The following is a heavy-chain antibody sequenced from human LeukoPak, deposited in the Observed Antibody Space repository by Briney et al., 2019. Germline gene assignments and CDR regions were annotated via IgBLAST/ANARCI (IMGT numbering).Heavy chain of an antibody. CDR3: ARALHPSGYYYHGMDV. CDR2: ISYDGSNK. J-gene: IGHJ6*02. CDR1: GFTFSSYA. V-gene: IGHV3-30*04. Sequence: GGSLRLSCAASGFTFSSYAMHWVRQAPGKGLEWVAVISYDGSNKYYADSVKGRFTISRDNSKNTLYLQINSLRAEDTAVYYCARALHPSGYYYHGMDVWGQGTTVTVSS. D-gene: IGHD6-25*01.